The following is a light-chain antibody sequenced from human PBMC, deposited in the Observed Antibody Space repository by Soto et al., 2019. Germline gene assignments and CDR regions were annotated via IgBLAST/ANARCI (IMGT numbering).Light chain of an antibody. CDR3: QQYNSYPGT. Sequence: DIQMTQSPSTLSASVGDRVTITCRASQSINSWLAWYQQKPGKAPKLLIYKASSLESGVPSRFSGSGSGTEFPLPIRSLQPDDFATYYCQQYNSYPGTFGQGTKVAIK. CDR2: KAS. J-gene: IGKJ1*01. CDR1: QSINSW. V-gene: IGKV1-5*03.